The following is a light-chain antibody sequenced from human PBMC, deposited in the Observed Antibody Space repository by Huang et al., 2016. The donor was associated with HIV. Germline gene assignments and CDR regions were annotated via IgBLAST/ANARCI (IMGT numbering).Light chain of an antibody. V-gene: IGKV4-1*01. J-gene: IGKJ1*01. CDR2: WAS. Sequence: DIVMTQSPNSLAASLGGRATINCKSSQSVLYSSNNKNNLSWYQQKPGQPPKLLIFWASTRESGVPDRFTGSGSGTDFTLTISSLQAEDVAVYYCQQYYSTPWTFGQGTKVEIK. CDR1: QSVLYSSNNKNN. CDR3: QQYYSTPWT.